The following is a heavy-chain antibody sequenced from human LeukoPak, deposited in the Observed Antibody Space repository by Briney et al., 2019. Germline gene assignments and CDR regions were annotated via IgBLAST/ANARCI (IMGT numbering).Heavy chain of an antibody. D-gene: IGHD2-21*01. CDR1: GFTISRNY. V-gene: IGHV3-53*01. CDR2: IYNTGGT. J-gene: IGHJ3*02. CDR3: ATEGDTDDAFDT. Sequence: TGGTLRLSCAASGFTISRNYMNWVRQAQGKGLEWVSLIYNTGGTYYADSVKGRFTISRDKSKTTLFFQMTSLRVDDAAVYYCATEGDTDDAFDTWGQGTMVTVSS.